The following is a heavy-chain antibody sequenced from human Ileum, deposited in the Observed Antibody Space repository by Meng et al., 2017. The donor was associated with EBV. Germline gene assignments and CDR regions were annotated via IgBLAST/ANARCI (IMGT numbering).Heavy chain of an antibody. CDR3: ARDFDSGTGY. CDR2: ISPDGDTT. J-gene: IGHJ4*02. V-gene: IGHV3-74*01. D-gene: IGHD5-12*01. Sequence: QLVESGGGLFQPGGSLSLSCAASEFTFSAYWIHWVRQAPGKGLVWVSRISPDGDTTHYADFVKGRFTISRDNAKNTLYLQMNSLRAEDTALYYCARDFDSGTGYWGQGILVTVSS. CDR1: EFTFSAYW.